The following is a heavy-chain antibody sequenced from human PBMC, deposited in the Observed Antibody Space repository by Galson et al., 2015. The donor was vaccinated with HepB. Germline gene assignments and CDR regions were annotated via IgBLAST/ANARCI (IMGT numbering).Heavy chain of an antibody. CDR2: IWYDGSNK. D-gene: IGHD6-13*01. CDR1: GFTFSSYG. V-gene: IGHV3-33*08. J-gene: IGHJ1*01. CDR3: ARDRSGFSSSWRYFQH. Sequence: SLRLSCAASGFTFSSYGMHWVRQAPGKGLEWVAFIWYDGSNKYYADSVKGRFTISRDNSRNTLYLQMNSLRAGDTAVYYCARDRSGFSSSWRYFQHWGQGTLVTVSS.